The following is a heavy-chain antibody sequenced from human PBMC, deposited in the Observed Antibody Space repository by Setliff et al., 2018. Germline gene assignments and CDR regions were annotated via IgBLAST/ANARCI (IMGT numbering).Heavy chain of an antibody. D-gene: IGHD3-10*01. CDR1: GLTFRTYA. J-gene: IGHJ5*02. CDR3: TTDVGPYWSGVP. V-gene: IGHV3-23*01. Sequence: PGGSLRLSCAASGLTFRTYAMSWVRQAPGKGLEWVSSTTGSGGDRDYADSVKGRFTISRDNSKNTLYLQMNSLRAEDTAVYYCTTDVGPYWSGVPWGQGTLVTVSS. CDR2: TTGSGGDR.